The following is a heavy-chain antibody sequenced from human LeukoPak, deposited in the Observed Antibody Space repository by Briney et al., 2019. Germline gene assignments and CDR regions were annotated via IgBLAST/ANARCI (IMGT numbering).Heavy chain of an antibody. CDR2: INPHSGGT. CDR1: GYTFTGYY. D-gene: IGHD3-10*01. Sequence: ASVKVSCKASGYTFTGYYIHWVRQAPGQGLEWMGWINPHSGGTNYAQNFQDRVTMTRDTSISTAYMDLSRLRSDDTAVYYCARGSWFGDLLYAQPAYYFDYWGQGTLVTVSS. CDR3: ARGSWFGDLLYAQPAYYFDY. J-gene: IGHJ4*02. V-gene: IGHV1-2*02.